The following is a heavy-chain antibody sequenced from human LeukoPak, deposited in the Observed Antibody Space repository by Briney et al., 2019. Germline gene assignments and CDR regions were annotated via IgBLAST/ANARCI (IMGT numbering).Heavy chain of an antibody. V-gene: IGHV1-69*13. CDR2: IIPIFGTA. J-gene: IGHJ6*04. Sequence: SVKVSCKASGGTFSSYAISWVRQAPGQGLEWMGGIIPIFGTANYAQKFQGRVTITADESTSTAYMELSSLRSEDTAVYYCAIGIVAHDDLYYYYGMDVWGKGTTVTVSS. CDR1: GGTFSSYA. CDR3: AIGIVAHDDLYYYYGMDV. D-gene: IGHD5-12*01.